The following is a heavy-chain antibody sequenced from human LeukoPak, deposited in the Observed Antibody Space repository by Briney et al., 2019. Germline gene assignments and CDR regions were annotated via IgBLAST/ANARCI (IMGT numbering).Heavy chain of an antibody. CDR3: ARDPVSDGSRINSDY. Sequence: GRSLRLSCAASGFTFSSYAMHWVRQAPGKGLEWVTVISNDGSNKYYADSVKGRFTISRDNSKNTLYLQMNSLRSEDTALYYCARDPVSDGSRINSDYRGQGTLVTVSS. J-gene: IGHJ4*02. CDR2: ISNDGSNK. V-gene: IGHV3-30*04. CDR1: GFTFSSYA. D-gene: IGHD2-8*01.